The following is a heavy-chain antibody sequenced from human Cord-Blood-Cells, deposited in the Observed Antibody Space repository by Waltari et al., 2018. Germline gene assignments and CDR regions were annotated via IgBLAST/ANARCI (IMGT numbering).Heavy chain of an antibody. CDR1: GFTFSSYW. CDR2: REKDESEK. V-gene: IGHV3-7*01. CDR3: AREGVVGGGFDY. D-gene: IGHD3-16*01. Sequence: EVQLVESGGGLVQPGGSLRLSCAASGFTFSSYWMSWVRQAPGKGLEWVANREKDESEKYYVDSVKGRISSSRDNDKNSLYLQSNSLRAEDTAVYYCAREGVVGGGFDYWGQGTLVTVSS. J-gene: IGHJ4*02.